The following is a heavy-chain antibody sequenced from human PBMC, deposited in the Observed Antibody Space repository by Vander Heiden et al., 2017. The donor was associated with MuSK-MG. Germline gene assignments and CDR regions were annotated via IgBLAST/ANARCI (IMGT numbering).Heavy chain of an antibody. CDR3: ARGRYYYDSSEGYDY. Sequence: QVQLQESGPGLVKPSETLSLTCTVSGYSISSGYYWGWIRQPPGKGLEWIGSIYHSGSPYYNPSLKSRVTISVDTSKNQFSLKLSSVTAADTAVYYCARGRYYYDSSEGYDYWGQGTLVTVSS. V-gene: IGHV4-38-2*02. J-gene: IGHJ4*02. CDR2: IYHSGSP. CDR1: GYSISSGYY. D-gene: IGHD3-22*01.